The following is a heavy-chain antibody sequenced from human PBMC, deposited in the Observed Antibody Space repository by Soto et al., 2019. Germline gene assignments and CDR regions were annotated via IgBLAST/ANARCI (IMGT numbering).Heavy chain of an antibody. CDR2: IIPIFGTA. Sequence: ASVKVSCKASGGTFSSYAISWVRQAPGQGLEWMGGIIPIFGTANYAQKFQGRVTITADESTSTAYMELSSLRSEDTAVYYCARGSVAARPSYDYYYYYGMDVWGQGTTVTVSS. CDR3: ARGSVAARPSYDYYYYYGMDV. J-gene: IGHJ6*02. D-gene: IGHD6-6*01. V-gene: IGHV1-69*13. CDR1: GGTFSSYA.